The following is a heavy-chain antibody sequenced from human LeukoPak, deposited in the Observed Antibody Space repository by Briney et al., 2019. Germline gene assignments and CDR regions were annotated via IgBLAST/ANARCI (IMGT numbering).Heavy chain of an antibody. D-gene: IGHD3-16*02. V-gene: IGHV4-59*01. Sequence: SETLSLTCTVSGGSISSYYWSWIRQPPGKGLEWIGYIYYSGSTSYNPSLKSRVTISVDTSKNQFSLKLSSVTAADTAVYYCARSFRFYYYGMDVWGQGTTVTVSS. CDR2: IYYSGST. CDR3: ARSFRFYYYGMDV. J-gene: IGHJ6*02. CDR1: GGSISSYY.